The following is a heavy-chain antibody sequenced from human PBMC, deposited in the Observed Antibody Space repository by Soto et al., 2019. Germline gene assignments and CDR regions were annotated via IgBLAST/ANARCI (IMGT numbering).Heavy chain of an antibody. CDR3: AKAHSSGWYYFDY. V-gene: IGHV3-21*04. Sequence: GGSLRLSSASSGFTCSSYSMSWVRQAPGKGLEWVSSISGSSSNIYYADSVKGRFTISRDNSKNTLYLQMNSLRAEDTAVYYCAKAHSSGWYYFDYWGQGTLVTVSS. D-gene: IGHD6-19*01. J-gene: IGHJ4*02. CDR2: ISGSSSNI. CDR1: GFTCSSYS.